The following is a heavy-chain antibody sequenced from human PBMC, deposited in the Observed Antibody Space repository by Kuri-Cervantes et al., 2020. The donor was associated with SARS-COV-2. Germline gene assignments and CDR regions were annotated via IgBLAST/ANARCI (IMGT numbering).Heavy chain of an antibody. CDR2: IYHSGST. CDR3: ARDLREDAFDI. V-gene: IGHV4-38-2*02. Sequence: SETLSLTCTVSGYSISSGSYWGWIRQHPGKGVEWIGSIYHSGSTHYNPSLKSRVTISVDTSKNQFSLKLSSVTAADTAGYYCARDLREDAFDIWGPGTMVTVSS. J-gene: IGHJ3*02. CDR1: GYSISSGSY.